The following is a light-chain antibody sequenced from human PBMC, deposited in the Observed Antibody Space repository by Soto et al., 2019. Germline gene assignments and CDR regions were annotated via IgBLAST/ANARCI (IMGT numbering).Light chain of an antibody. V-gene: IGKV3-11*01. CDR1: QTISTY. CDR2: DAS. CDR3: QQRRNWPPLT. Sequence: EVVLTQSPATLSLSPGERATLSCTASQTISTYLTGYQHKPGQAPRLPIYDASRSAPGIPARFSGSGSGTDFTLTISTLEPEDFAVYYCQQRRNWPPLTFGGGTKVESK. J-gene: IGKJ4*01.